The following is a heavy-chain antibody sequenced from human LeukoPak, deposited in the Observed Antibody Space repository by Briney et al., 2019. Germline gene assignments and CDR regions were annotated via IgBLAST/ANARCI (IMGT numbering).Heavy chain of an antibody. D-gene: IGHD3-10*01. Sequence: GGSLRLSCAASGFTFSSYAMSWVRQAPGKGLEWVSSISSSSSYMYYAASVKGRFTISRDNAKNSLYLQMNSLRAEDTAVYYCARDPYYYGSGSYYFDSWGQGTLVTVSS. CDR1: GFTFSSYA. J-gene: IGHJ4*02. CDR3: ARDPYYYGSGSYYFDS. CDR2: ISSSSSYM. V-gene: IGHV3-21*01.